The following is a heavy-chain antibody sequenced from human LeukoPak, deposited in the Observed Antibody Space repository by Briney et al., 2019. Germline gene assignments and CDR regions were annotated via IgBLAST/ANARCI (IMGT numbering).Heavy chain of an antibody. D-gene: IGHD2-2*01. J-gene: IGHJ4*02. Sequence: GGSLRLSCAASGLTFSSYAMQWVRQAPGKGLEWVAVISYDGSNKYYADSVKGRFTISRDNSKNTLYLQMNSLRAEDTAVYYCAREKYCSSASCYEEPFDYWGQGTLVTVSS. CDR1: GLTFSSYA. V-gene: IGHV3-30*04. CDR2: ISYDGSNK. CDR3: AREKYCSSASCYEEPFDY.